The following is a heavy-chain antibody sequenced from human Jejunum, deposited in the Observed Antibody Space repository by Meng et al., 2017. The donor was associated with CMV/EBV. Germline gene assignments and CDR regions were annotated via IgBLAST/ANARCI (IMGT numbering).Heavy chain of an antibody. CDR3: ARAKGPGVGAAAY. CDR1: VVALRDLY. D-gene: IGHD2-15*01. Sequence: AAVVALRDLYLRGPRHAPGKVLEVVSYVRGTGSTISYADYLKGRVRIARDNAKNSLSLQISSMRGDDTAVYYCARAKGPGVGAAAYWGQGTLVTVSS. CDR2: VRGTGSTI. J-gene: IGHJ4*02. V-gene: IGHV3-11*01.